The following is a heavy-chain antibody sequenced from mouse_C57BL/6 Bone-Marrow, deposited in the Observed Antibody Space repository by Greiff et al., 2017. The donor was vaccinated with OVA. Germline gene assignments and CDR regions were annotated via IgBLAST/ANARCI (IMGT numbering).Heavy chain of an antibody. V-gene: IGHV6-3*01. CDR2: IRLKSDNYAT. CDR1: GFTFSNYW. D-gene: IGHD2-4*01. Sequence: DVQLQESGGGLVQPGGSMKLSCVASGFTFSNYWMNWVRQSPEKGLEWVAQIRLKSDNYATHYAESVKGRFTISRADSKSSVYLQMNNLRAEDTGIYYYTADYDGDYWGQGTTLTVTS. CDR3: TADYDGDY. J-gene: IGHJ2*01.